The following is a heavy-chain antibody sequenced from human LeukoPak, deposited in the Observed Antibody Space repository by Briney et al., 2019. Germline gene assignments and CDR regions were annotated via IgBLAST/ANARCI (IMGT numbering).Heavy chain of an antibody. Sequence: GESLKISCKGSGYSFTSYWIGWVRQMPGKGLEWMGIIYPGDSDTRYSPSFQGQVTISADKSISTAYLQWSSLKASDTAMYYCARRVGGYDILTGHIDPWGQGTLVTVSS. J-gene: IGHJ5*02. V-gene: IGHV5-51*01. D-gene: IGHD3-9*01. CDR1: GYSFTSYW. CDR2: IYPGDSDT. CDR3: ARRVGGYDILTGHIDP.